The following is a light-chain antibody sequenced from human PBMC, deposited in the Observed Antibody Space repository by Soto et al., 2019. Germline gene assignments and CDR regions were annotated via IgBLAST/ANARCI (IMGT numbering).Light chain of an antibody. CDR1: SSNIGSNS. CDR3: AAWDDSLTGVV. CDR2: SDN. V-gene: IGLV1-44*01. Sequence: QSVLTQPPSASGTPGQRVTISCSGSSSNIGSNSVNWYQQLPKTAPKLLIYSDNQRPSGVPDRFSGSKSGTSASLAINGLQSEDEADYYWAAWDDSLTGVVFGGGTKLTVL. J-gene: IGLJ2*01.